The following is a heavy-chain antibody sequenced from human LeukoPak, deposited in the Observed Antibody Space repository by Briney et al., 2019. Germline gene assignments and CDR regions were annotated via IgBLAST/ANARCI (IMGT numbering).Heavy chain of an antibody. CDR3: ARGILRYFDWPLRWFDP. J-gene: IGHJ5*02. Sequence: PSETLSPTCAVYGGSFSGYYWSWIRQPPGKGLEWIGEINHSGSTNYNPSLKSRVTISVDTSKNQFSLKLSSVTAADTAVYYCARGILRYFDWPLRWFDPWGQGTLVTVSS. CDR2: INHSGST. D-gene: IGHD3-9*01. V-gene: IGHV4-34*01. CDR1: GGSFSGYY.